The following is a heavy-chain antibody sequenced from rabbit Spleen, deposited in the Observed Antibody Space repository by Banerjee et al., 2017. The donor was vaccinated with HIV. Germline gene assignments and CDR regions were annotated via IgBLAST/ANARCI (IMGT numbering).Heavy chain of an antibody. Sequence: QSLEESGGDLVKPEGSLTLTCKASGIDFSSYYYMCWVRQAPGKGLEWIGCIYTGSGNTYYARWAKGRFTISKTSSTTVTLQVTSLTAADTATYFCARDLTDVIGWNFGWWGPGTLVTVS. D-gene: IGHD1-1*01. J-gene: IGHJ4*01. CDR3: ARDLTDVIGWNFGW. CDR2: IYTGSGNT. V-gene: IGHV1S40*01. CDR1: GIDFSSYYY.